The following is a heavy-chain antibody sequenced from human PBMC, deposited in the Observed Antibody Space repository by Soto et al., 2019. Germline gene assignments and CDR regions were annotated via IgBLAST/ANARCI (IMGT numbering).Heavy chain of an antibody. CDR1: GFTFSSYG. CDR3: AKDKDYYDSSGYYYGSYYFDY. D-gene: IGHD3-22*01. J-gene: IGHJ4*02. V-gene: IGHV3-30*18. Sequence: GGSLRLSCAASGFTFSSYGMHWVRQAPGKGLEWVAVISYDGSNKYYADSVKGRFTISRDNSKNTLYLQMNSLRAEDTAVYYCAKDKDYYDSSGYYYGSYYFDYWGQGTLVTVSS. CDR2: ISYDGSNK.